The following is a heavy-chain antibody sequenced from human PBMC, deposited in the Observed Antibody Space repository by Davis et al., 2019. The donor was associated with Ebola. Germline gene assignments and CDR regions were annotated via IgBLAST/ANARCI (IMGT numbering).Heavy chain of an antibody. V-gene: IGHV3-74*01. CDR1: GFTFSSYW. CDR2: INSDGSST. CDR3: AREPPRYGMDV. Sequence: GESLKISCAASGFTFSSYWMHWVRQAPGKGLVWVSRINSDGSSTSYADSVKGRFTISRDNAKNTLYLQMNSLRAEDTAVYYCAREPPRYGMDVWGQGTTVTVSS. J-gene: IGHJ6*02.